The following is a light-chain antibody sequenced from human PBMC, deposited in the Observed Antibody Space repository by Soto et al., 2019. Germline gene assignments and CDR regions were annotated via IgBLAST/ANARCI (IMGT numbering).Light chain of an antibody. J-gene: IGKJ5*01. CDR1: QSVSSN. CDR3: QRYGSSPLIT. Sequence: EIVMTQSPATLSVSPWERATLSCRASQSVSSNLAWYQQKPGQAPRLLIYGASTRATGIPARFSGSGSGTEFTLTISSLQSEDFAVYFCQRYGSSPLITFGQGTRL. CDR2: GAS. V-gene: IGKV3D-15*01.